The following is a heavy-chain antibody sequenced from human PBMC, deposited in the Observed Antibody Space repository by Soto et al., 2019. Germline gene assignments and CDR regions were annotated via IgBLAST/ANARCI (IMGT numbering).Heavy chain of an antibody. D-gene: IGHD3-3*01. J-gene: IGHJ4*02. V-gene: IGHV4-34*01. Sequence: SETLSLTCAVYGGSFSGYYWSWIRQPPGKGLEWIGEINHSGSTNYNPSLKSRVTISVDTSKNQFSLKLSSVTAADTAVYYCARVRRTYYDFWSGYYTDYWGQGTLVTVSS. CDR2: INHSGST. CDR1: GGSFSGYY. CDR3: ARVRRTYYDFWSGYYTDY.